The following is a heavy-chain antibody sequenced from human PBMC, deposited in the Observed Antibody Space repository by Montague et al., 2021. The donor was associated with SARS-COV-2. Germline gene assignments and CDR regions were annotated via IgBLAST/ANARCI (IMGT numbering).Heavy chain of an antibody. CDR1: GFSLSTPNVG. J-gene: IGHJ4*02. CDR2: IYSNDEK. CDR3: AHLIRYYDIFTGIPFDY. D-gene: IGHD3-9*01. Sequence: MKPRKTLTLTCTFSGFSLSTPNVGVGWIRQPPGKALEWVAVIYSNDEKRYSPSLRNRLTITKDTAKNQVVLSLTYVDPVDTATYYCAHLIRYYDIFTGIPFDYWGRGSQVTVSS. V-gene: IGHV2-5*01.